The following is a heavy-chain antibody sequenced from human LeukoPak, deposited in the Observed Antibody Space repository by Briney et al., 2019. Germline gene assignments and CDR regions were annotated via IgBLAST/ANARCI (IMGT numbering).Heavy chain of an antibody. J-gene: IGHJ4*02. CDR2: FYTSGST. CDR1: GASTSSYY. Sequence: SETLSLTCTVSGASTSSYYWSWIRQPAGKGLEWIGRFYTSGSTNYNPSLKSRVTMSVDTSKNQFSLKLRSVTAADTAVYYCARGASGYDPFDYWGQGTLVTVSS. CDR3: ARGASGYDPFDY. D-gene: IGHD5-12*01. V-gene: IGHV4-4*07.